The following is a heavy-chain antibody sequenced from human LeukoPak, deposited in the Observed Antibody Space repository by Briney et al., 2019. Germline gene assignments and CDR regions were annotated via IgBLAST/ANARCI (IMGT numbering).Heavy chain of an antibody. J-gene: IGHJ4*02. D-gene: IGHD2-15*01. CDR1: GYTFTSYV. CDR2: MNPNSGNT. V-gene: IGHV1-8*01. Sequence: GASVKVSCKASGYTFTSYVINGVRQATGQELEWMGWMNPNSGNTRYAQKFQGRVTMTRNTSISTAYMELSSLRSEDTAVYYCARGRRPGDKDTKFDYWGQRTLVTVSS. CDR3: ARGRRPGDKDTKFDY.